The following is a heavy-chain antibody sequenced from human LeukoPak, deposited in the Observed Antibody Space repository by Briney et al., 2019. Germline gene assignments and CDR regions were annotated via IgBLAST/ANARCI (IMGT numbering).Heavy chain of an antibody. V-gene: IGHV1-69*04. CDR2: IIPILGIA. D-gene: IGHD7-27*01. J-gene: IGHJ4*02. CDR3: ASGETGPYFDY. Sequence: SEKVSCKASGGTFSSYAISWVRQAPGQGLEWMGRIIPILGIANYAQKFQGRVTITADKSTSTAYMELSSLRSEDTAAYYCASGETGPYFDYWGQGTLVTVSS. CDR1: GGTFSSYA.